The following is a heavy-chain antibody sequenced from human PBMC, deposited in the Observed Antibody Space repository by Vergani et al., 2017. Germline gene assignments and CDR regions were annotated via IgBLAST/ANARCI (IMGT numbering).Heavy chain of an antibody. Sequence: QVQLVESGGGVVQPGRSLRLSCAASGFTFNQYGMHWVRQAPGKGLEWVAVTWYDGNNKQYADSVKGRFTISRDNSKSTMYLRMNSLRDEDTGVYYCARDLRLLYNRLDPWGQGTLVTVSS. D-gene: IGHD1-14*01. J-gene: IGHJ5*02. CDR1: GFTFNQYG. CDR3: ARDLRLLYNRLDP. CDR2: TWYDGNNK. V-gene: IGHV3-33*01.